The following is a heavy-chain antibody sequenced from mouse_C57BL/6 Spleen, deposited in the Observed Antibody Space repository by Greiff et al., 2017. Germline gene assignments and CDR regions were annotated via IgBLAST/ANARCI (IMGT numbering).Heavy chain of an antibody. V-gene: IGHV5-9-1*02. J-gene: IGHJ3*01. CDR2: ISRGGDYI. Sequence: EVKLQESGEGLVKPGGSLKLSCAASGFTFSSYAMSWVRQTPEKRLEWVAYISRGGDYIYYADTVKGRFTISRDNARNTLYLQMSSLKSEDTAMYYCTRDRCTTVVDPFAYWGQGTLVTVSA. CDR1: GFTFSSYA. D-gene: IGHD1-1*01. CDR3: TRDRCTTVVDPFAY.